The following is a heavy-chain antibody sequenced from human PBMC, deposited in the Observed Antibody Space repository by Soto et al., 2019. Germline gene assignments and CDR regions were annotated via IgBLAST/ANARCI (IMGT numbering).Heavy chain of an antibody. Sequence: QVQLVQSGAEVKKPGASVKVSCKTSGYTFTSYHISWVRQAPGQGLEWMEWISAYNTNTNYAQKFQGRVTMTPDTLTSTAYMELRSLRSDDTAVHYCARDTPPTDYWGQGTLVTVSS. V-gene: IGHV1-18*01. J-gene: IGHJ4*02. CDR1: GYTFTSYH. CDR2: ISAYNTNT. CDR3: ARDTPPTDY.